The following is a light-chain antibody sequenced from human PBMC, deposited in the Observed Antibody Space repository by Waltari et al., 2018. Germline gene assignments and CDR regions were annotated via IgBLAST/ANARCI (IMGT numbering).Light chain of an antibody. Sequence: DIQMTQSPSSVSASMGARVTLTCQARQNINNWLVRYQQKAGQAPELLISPASKLQSRVPSRFSVSGSRTHFTLTISRLQPEDIATYDGHQANSVPYTFGQRAKLEIK. CDR3: HQANSVPYT. CDR2: PAS. J-gene: IGKJ2*01. CDR1: QNINNW. V-gene: IGKV1-12*01.